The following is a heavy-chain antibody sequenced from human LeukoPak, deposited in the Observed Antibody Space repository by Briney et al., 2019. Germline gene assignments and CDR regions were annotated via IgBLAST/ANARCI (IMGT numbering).Heavy chain of an antibody. CDR1: GFTVSSDY. D-gene: IGHD1-26*01. J-gene: IGHJ4*02. CDR2: IYSGGST. Sequence: PGGSLRLSCAASGFTVSSDYMSWVRQAPGKGLEWVSFIYSGGSTYYADSVRGRFTISRDSSKNTLYLQMNSLRAEDTAVYYCARLGGSYYFAYWGQGTLVTVSS. CDR3: ARLGGSYYFAY. V-gene: IGHV3-53*01.